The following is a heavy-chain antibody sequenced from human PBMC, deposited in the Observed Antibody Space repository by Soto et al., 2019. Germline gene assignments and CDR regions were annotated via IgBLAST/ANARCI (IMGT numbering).Heavy chain of an antibody. V-gene: IGHV3-9*01. CDR3: AKDSSNSWYCVDY. Sequence: EVQLVESGGGLVQPGRSLRLSCAASGFIFNDYGMHWVRQPPGKGLEWVSGVSWNSGSIGYADSVKGRFTISRDNAKNSLYLEMDSMRAEETDFSDCAKDSSNSWYCVDYWGQGNLVNVSS. CDR2: VSWNSGSI. CDR1: GFIFNDYG. J-gene: IGHJ4*02. D-gene: IGHD6-13*01.